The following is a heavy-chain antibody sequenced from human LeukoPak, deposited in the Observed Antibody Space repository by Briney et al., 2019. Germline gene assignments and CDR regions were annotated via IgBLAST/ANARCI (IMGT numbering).Heavy chain of an antibody. V-gene: IGHV4-59*01. CDR1: GDSISSYY. Sequence: SETLSLTCTVCGDSISSYYWSWIRQPPGKGLEWIGCIYYSGNTNYNPSLKSRVTISIDTSKNQFSLKLSSVTAADTAVYYCARDYAFDIWGQGTMVTVSS. J-gene: IGHJ3*02. CDR3: ARDYAFDI. CDR2: IYYSGNT.